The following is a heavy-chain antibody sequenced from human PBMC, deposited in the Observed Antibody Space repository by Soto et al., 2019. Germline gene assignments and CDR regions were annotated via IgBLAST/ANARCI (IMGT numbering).Heavy chain of an antibody. CDR1: GGSFSGYY. J-gene: IGHJ3*02. CDR2: INHSGST. V-gene: IGHV4-34*01. Sequence: QVQVQQWGAGLLKPSETLSLTCAVYGGSFSGYYWSWIRQPPGKGLEWIGEINHSGSTNYNPSLKCRVTIPVDTSNYPFSQQLSCVTPADTAMYYCARAPPSTHSGSEGRYAFDIWGHGTMVTVSS. D-gene: IGHD3-10*01. CDR3: ARAPPSTHSGSEGRYAFDI.